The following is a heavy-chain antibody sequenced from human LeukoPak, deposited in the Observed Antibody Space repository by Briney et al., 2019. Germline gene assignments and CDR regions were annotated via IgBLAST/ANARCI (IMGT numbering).Heavy chain of an antibody. D-gene: IGHD2-21*01. CDR2: INGDESST. CDR3: ARLNSVGIIYDAFDI. Sequence: SGGSLRLSCAASAFTFNTYWMHWVRQVPGRGLEWVSRINGDESSTNYADSVKGRFTISRDNAKNSLYLQMNSLRAEDTAVYYCARLNSVGIIYDAFDIWGQGTMVTVSS. CDR1: AFTFNTYW. V-gene: IGHV3-74*01. J-gene: IGHJ3*02.